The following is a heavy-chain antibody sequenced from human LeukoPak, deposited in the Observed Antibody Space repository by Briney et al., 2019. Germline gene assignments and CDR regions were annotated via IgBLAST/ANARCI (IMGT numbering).Heavy chain of an antibody. CDR2: ISAYNGNT. CDR3: ARVNTPTGSYFFYYDY. J-gene: IGHJ4*02. V-gene: IGHV1-18*01. D-gene: IGHD1-26*01. Sequence: ASVKVSCKASGYTFTSYGISWVRQAPGQGLEWMGWISAYNGNTNYAQKLQGRVTMTTDTSTRTAYMELRSLRSDDTAVYYCARVNTPTGSYFFYYDYWGQGTLVTVSS. CDR1: GYTFTSYG.